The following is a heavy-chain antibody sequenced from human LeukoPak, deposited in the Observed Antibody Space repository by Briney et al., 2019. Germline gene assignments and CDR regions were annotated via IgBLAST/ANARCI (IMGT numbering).Heavy chain of an antibody. CDR2: IYCSGST. CDR3: ARAAVRGVIIKALFDY. D-gene: IGHD3-10*01. J-gene: IGHJ4*02. CDR1: GGSISSGGYY. Sequence: SQTLSLTCTVSGGSISSGGYYWSWIRQHPGKGLEWIGYIYCSGSTYYNPSLKSRVTISVDTSKNQFSLKLSSVTAADTAVYYCARAAVRGVIIKALFDYWGQGTLVTVSS. V-gene: IGHV4-31*03.